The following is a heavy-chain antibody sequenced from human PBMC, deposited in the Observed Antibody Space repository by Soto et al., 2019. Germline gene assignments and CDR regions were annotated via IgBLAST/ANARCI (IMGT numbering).Heavy chain of an antibody. D-gene: IGHD3-10*01. Sequence: TSETLSLTCTVSGGSISSYYWSWIRQPPGKGLEWIGYIYYSGSTNYNPSLKSRVTISVDTSKNQFSLNLSSVTAADTAVYYCARDPPKQKWFGELSTYNWFDTWGQGTLVTVSS. CDR2: IYYSGST. V-gene: IGHV4-59*01. J-gene: IGHJ5*02. CDR3: ARDPPKQKWFGELSTYNWFDT. CDR1: GGSISSYY.